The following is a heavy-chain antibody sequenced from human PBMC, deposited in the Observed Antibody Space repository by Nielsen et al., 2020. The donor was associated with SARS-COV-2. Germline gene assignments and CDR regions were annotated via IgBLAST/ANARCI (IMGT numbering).Heavy chain of an antibody. CDR1: GLSFSSYA. D-gene: IGHD6-19*01. CDR2: ISGRGTST. CDR3: AKMSPPGIAVGTAEYFQH. V-gene: IGHV3-23*01. J-gene: IGHJ1*01. Sequence: GGSLRLSCAASGLSFSSYAMSWVRQAPGKGLEWVSGISGRGTSTNYAASAKGRFTISRDNSRNTVYLQMNSLGAQDTAVYYCAKMSPPGIAVGTAEYFQHWGQGTLVTVSS.